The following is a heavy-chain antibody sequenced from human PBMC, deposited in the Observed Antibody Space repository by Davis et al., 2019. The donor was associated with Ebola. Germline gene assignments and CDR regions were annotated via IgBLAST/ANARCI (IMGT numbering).Heavy chain of an antibody. CDR3: AKCVGANFDY. CDR1: GFTFEDYG. Sequence: GESLKISCAASGFTFEDYGMSWVRQAPGKGLEWVSAISGSGGSTYYADSVKGRFTISRDNSKNTLYLQMNSLRAEDTAVYYCAKCVGANFDYWGQGTLVTVSS. D-gene: IGHD1-26*01. CDR2: ISGSGGST. V-gene: IGHV3-23*01. J-gene: IGHJ4*02.